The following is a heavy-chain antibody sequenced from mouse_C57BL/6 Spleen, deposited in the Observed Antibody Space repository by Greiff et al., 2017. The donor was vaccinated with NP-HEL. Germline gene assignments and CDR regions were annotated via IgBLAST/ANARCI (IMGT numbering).Heavy chain of an antibody. CDR1: GFNIKDDY. Sequence: VQLKQSGAELVRPGASVKLSCTASGFNIKDDYMHWVKQRPEQGLEWIGWIDPENGDTAYASKFQGKATITADTSSNTAYLQLSSLTSEDTAVYYCTPIYYGNGGYWGQGTTLTVSS. CDR3: TPIYYGNGGY. J-gene: IGHJ2*01. V-gene: IGHV14-4*01. D-gene: IGHD2-1*01. CDR2: IDPENGDT.